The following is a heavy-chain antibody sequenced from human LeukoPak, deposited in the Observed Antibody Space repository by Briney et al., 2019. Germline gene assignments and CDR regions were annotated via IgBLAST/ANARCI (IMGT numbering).Heavy chain of an antibody. CDR3: ARDPHTWFDP. J-gene: IGHJ5*02. Sequence: SETLSLTCTVSGYSISSGYYWGWIRQPPGKGLEWIGHIFTTGNTNYNPSLKSRVTISIDTSKNQFSLKLSSVTAADTAVYYCARDPHTWFDPWGQGTLVTVSS. V-gene: IGHV4-38-2*02. CDR2: IFTTGNT. CDR1: GYSISSGYY.